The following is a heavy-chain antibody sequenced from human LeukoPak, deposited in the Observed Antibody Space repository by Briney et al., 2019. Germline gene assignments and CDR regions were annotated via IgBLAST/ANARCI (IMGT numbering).Heavy chain of an antibody. V-gene: IGHV3-20*04. CDR3: ARDIAAAGTSGAFDI. CDR1: GFTFSDYY. Sequence: PGGSLRLSCAASGFTFSDYYMSWVRQAPGKGLEWVSGINWNGGSTGYADSVKGRFTISRDNAKNSLYLQMNSLRAEDTALYYCARDIAAAGTSGAFDIWGQGTMVTVSS. J-gene: IGHJ3*02. D-gene: IGHD6-13*01. CDR2: INWNGGST.